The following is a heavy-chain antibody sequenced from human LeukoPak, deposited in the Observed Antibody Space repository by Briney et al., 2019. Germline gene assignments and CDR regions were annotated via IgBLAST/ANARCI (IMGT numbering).Heavy chain of an antibody. Sequence: GRSLRLSCAASGFTFSSYGMHWVRQAPGKGLEWVAVIWYDGSNKYYADSVKGRFTISRDNSKNTLYLQMNSLRAKDTAVYYCARDTGYFDWLMIDYWGQGTLVTVSS. D-gene: IGHD3-9*01. CDR2: IWYDGSNK. V-gene: IGHV3-33*01. J-gene: IGHJ4*02. CDR1: GFTFSSYG. CDR3: ARDTGYFDWLMIDY.